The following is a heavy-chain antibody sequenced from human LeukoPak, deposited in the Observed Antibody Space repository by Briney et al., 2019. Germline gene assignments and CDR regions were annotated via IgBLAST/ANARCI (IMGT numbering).Heavy chain of an antibody. CDR2: IKQDGSEK. CDR3: ARFYDSSGYWGYFDY. D-gene: IGHD3-22*01. V-gene: IGHV3-7*01. Sequence: GGSLRLSCAASGFTFSSYWMSWVRQAPGKGLEWVANIKQDGSEKYYVDSVKGRFTISRDNAKNSLYLQMNSLRAEDTAVYYCARFYDSSGYWGYFDYWGRGTLVTVSS. CDR1: GFTFSSYW. J-gene: IGHJ4*02.